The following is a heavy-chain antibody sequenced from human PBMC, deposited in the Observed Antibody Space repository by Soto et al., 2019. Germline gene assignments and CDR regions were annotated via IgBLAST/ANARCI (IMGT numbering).Heavy chain of an antibody. D-gene: IGHD3-3*01. Sequence: SEPLSLTCTVSGDSISTFYWSWIRQPPGKGLEWIGYIHYSGSTNYNPSLKSQVIISVDTSKNQFSLKLSSVTAADTAVYFCARVRSKLFDYWGQGTLVTVSS. CDR3: ARVRSKLFDY. J-gene: IGHJ4*02. CDR1: GDSISTFY. CDR2: IHYSGST. V-gene: IGHV4-59*01.